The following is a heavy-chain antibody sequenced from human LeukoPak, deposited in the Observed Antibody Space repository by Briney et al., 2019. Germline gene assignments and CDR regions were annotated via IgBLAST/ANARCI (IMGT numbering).Heavy chain of an antibody. CDR3: ARLSLFGVVGPSRRYDY. CDR2: ISSSSSYI. D-gene: IGHD3-3*01. Sequence: GGSLRLSCAASGFTFSSYSMNWVRQAPGKGLEWVSSISSSSSYIYYADSVKGRFTISRDNAKNSLYLQMNSLRAEDTAVYYCARLSLFGVVGPSRRYDYWGQGTLVTVSS. CDR1: GFTFSSYS. V-gene: IGHV3-21*01. J-gene: IGHJ4*02.